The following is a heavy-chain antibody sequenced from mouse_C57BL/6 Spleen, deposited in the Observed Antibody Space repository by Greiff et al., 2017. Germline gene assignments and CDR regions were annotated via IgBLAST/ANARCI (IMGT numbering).Heavy chain of an antibody. V-gene: IGHV5-17*01. CDR3: ARDGSLDY. J-gene: IGHJ2*01. Sequence: EVKLMESGGGLVKPGGSLKLSCAASGFTFSDYGMHWVRQAPEKGLEWVAYISSGSSTIYYADTVKGRFTISRANAKNTLFLQMTSLRSEDTAMYYCARDGSLDYWGQGTTLTVSS. CDR2: ISSGSSTI. D-gene: IGHD1-1*01. CDR1: GFTFSDYG.